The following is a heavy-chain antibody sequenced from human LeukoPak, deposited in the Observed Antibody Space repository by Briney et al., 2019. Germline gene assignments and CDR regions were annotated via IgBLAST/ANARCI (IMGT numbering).Heavy chain of an antibody. Sequence: GGSLRLSCAASGFTFSSYGMSWVRQAPGKGLEWVSAISGSGSSTYYADSVKGRFTISRDNSKNTLYLQMNSLRAEDTAVYYCANLLLSSYYYDTIDYWGQGTLVTVSS. CDR2: ISGSGSST. J-gene: IGHJ4*02. CDR1: GFTFSSYG. CDR3: ANLLLSSYYYDTIDY. D-gene: IGHD3-22*01. V-gene: IGHV3-23*01.